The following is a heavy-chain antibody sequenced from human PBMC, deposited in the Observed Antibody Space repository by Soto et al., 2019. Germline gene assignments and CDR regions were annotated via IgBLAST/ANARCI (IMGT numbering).Heavy chain of an antibody. CDR2: FDPEDGET. D-gene: IGHD3-10*01. V-gene: IGHV1-24*01. Sequence: VKVSCKVSGYTLTELSMHWVRQAPGKGLEWMGGFDPEDGETIYAQKFQGRVTMTEDTSTDTAYMELSSLRSEDTAVYYCATAALGSSHDCYYYYMDVWGKGTTVTVSS. J-gene: IGHJ6*03. CDR3: ATAALGSSHDCYYYYMDV. CDR1: GYTLTELS.